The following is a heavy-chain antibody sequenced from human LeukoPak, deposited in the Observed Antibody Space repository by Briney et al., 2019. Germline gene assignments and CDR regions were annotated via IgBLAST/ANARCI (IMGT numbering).Heavy chain of an antibody. V-gene: IGHV1-46*01. CDR3: ARDLVVGAFDI. J-gene: IGHJ3*02. D-gene: IGHD3-16*01. CDR2: INPSGGST. CDR1: GYTFTSYY. Sequence: ASVKVSCKASGYTFTSYYMHWVRQAPGQGLEWMGIINPSGGSTSYAQKFQGRVTMTRDTSTSTAYMELSSLRSEDTAVYYCARDLVVGAFDIWGQGTMVTVSS.